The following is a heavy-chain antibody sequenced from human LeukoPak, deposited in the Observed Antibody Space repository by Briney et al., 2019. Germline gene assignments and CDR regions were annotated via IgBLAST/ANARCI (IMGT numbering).Heavy chain of an antibody. CDR1: GFIFSSYN. CDR3: ARESSGWPYFDY. CDR2: ISYDGSNK. V-gene: IGHV3-30*03. Sequence: PGGSLRLSCAASGFIFSSYNMNWVRQAPGKGLEWVAVISYDGSNKYYADSVKGRFTISRDNSKNTLYLQMNSLRAEDTAVYYCARESSGWPYFDYWGQGTLVTVSS. J-gene: IGHJ4*02. D-gene: IGHD6-19*01.